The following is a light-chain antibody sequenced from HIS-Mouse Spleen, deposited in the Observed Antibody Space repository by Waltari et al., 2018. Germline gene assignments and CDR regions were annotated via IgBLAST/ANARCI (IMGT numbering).Light chain of an antibody. Sequence: EIVLTQSPGTLSLSPGERATLSCRASQRVSSSYLAGYQQKPGLAPRRLIDGASSRATGRPDRFRGSGSGTDFTLTISRLEPEDFAVYYCQQYGSSPPWTFGQGTKVEIK. CDR3: QQYGSSPPWT. CDR1: QRVSSSY. V-gene: IGKV3-20*01. CDR2: GAS. J-gene: IGKJ1*01.